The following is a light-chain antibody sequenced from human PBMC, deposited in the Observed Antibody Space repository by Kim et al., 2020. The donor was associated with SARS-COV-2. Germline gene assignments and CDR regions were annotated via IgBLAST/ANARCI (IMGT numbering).Light chain of an antibody. V-gene: IGLV1-40*01. CDR3: QSYDSSLRFV. J-gene: IGLJ1*01. CDR1: SSQIGAGYD. Sequence: GQRVTIACTGSSSQIGAGYDVHWYQQLPGTAPKLLIYGNSNRPSGVPDRFSGSKSGTSASLAITGLQAEDEADYYCQSYDSSLRFVFGTGTKVTVL. CDR2: GNS.